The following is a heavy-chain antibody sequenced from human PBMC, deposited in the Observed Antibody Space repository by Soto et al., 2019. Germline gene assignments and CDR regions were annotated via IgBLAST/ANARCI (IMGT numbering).Heavy chain of an antibody. V-gene: IGHV3-23*01. J-gene: IGHJ5*02. CDR1: GFPFSTYE. CDR3: VKGGWLDD. Sequence: EVQLLESGGGLIQPGGSLRLSCAASGFPFSTYEMTWARQSPGKVLEWVAFFTSSGGPTYYADSVRGRLTISRDNSKNTLYLQMASQRVEDTARYYCVKGGWLDDWGQGTLVTVSS. CDR2: FTSSGGPT.